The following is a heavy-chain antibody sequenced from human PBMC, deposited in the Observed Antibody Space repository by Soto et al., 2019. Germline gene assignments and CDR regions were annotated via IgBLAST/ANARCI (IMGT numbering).Heavy chain of an antibody. D-gene: IGHD6-19*01. V-gene: IGHV1-3*01. CDR1: GYTFTNYA. J-gene: IGHJ4*02. Sequence: GASVKGSCQASGYTFTNYAIHWVRQGPGQSLEWMGWINAGNAQTKYSQKFQGRVTISRDTSASTAYMELRSLRSEDTAVYYCARDGAVAGNANFDYWGQGALVTVSS. CDR2: INAGNAQT. CDR3: ARDGAVAGNANFDY.